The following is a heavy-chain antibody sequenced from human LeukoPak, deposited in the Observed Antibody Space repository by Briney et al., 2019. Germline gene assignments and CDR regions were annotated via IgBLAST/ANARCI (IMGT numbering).Heavy chain of an antibody. D-gene: IGHD6-19*01. CDR2: MYYSGIT. CDR1: GYSISSGYY. CDR3: ARHTLRWLPDN. Sequence: PSETLSLTCAVSGYSISSGYYWGWIRQPPGKGLEWIGSMYYSGITYYNPSLKSRVTISVDTSKNLFSLKLSSVTAADTAVYSCARHTLRWLPDNWGQGTLVTVSS. V-gene: IGHV4-38-2*01. J-gene: IGHJ4*02.